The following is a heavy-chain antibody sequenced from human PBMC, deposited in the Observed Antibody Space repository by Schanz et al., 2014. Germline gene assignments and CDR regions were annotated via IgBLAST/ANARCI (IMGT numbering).Heavy chain of an antibody. V-gene: IGHV3-33*06. CDR2: VCYDGSKK. Sequence: LVESGGGVVQPGRSLRLSCAASGFTFSSYGMHWVRQVPGKGLEWVAVVCYDGSKKYYADSVKGRFTFSRDNSKTTLYLQMNSLRAEDTAIYYCAKDMARGGYNWVFDSWGQGTLVTVSS. CDR1: GFTFSSYG. D-gene: IGHD5-12*01. CDR3: AKDMARGGYNWVFDS. J-gene: IGHJ4*02.